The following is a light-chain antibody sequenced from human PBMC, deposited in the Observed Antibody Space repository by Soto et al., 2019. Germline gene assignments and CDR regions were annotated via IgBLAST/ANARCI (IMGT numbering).Light chain of an antibody. J-gene: IGLJ2*01. V-gene: IGLV2-11*01. Sequence: QSALTQPRSVSGSPGQSVTISCTGTGSDVGGYDFVSWYQQHPGKAPKLMIYDVSKRPSGVPDRFSGSKSGSTASLTISGLQAVDEADYFCCSFAGTYTVVFGGGTKLTV. CDR2: DVS. CDR1: GSDVGGYDF. CDR3: CSFAGTYTVV.